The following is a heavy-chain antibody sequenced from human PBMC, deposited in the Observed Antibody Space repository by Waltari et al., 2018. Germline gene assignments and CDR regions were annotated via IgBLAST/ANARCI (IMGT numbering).Heavy chain of an antibody. V-gene: IGHV1-2*06. Sequence: QVQLVQSGAAVTKPGASVKVACQTSGSTFSNLYLPWVRQAPGQGRAWMGRMARLNVDSGDTKYAQKFQGRVTLTWDTSISTAYMELSSLTSDDTAVYYCARESSVSWYGADYWGQGTLVTVSS. CDR1: GSTFSNLY. CDR3: ARESSVSWYGADY. J-gene: IGHJ4*02. CDR2: MARLNVDSGDT. D-gene: IGHD6-13*01.